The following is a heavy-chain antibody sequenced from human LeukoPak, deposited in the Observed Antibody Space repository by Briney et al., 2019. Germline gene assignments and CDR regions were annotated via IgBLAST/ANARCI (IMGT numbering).Heavy chain of an antibody. Sequence: GSLRLSCVASGFTFSSYEMNWIRQPPGKGLEWIGYIYYSGSTNYNPSLKSRVTISVDTSKNQFSLKLSSVTAADTAVYYCARGGGGYDYWFDPWGQGTLVTVSS. D-gene: IGHD5-12*01. J-gene: IGHJ5*02. CDR2: IYYSGST. CDR3: ARGGGGYDYWFDP. V-gene: IGHV4-59*01. CDR1: GFTFSSYE.